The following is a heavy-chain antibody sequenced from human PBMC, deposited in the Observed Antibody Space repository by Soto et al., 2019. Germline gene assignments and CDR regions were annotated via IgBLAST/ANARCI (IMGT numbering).Heavy chain of an antibody. J-gene: IGHJ4*02. D-gene: IGHD3-10*01. Sequence: QVQLVQSGAEVKKPGASVKVSCKASGYTFTSYDINWVRQATGQGLEWMGWMNPNSGNTGYAQKFQGRVTMTRNTSISTAYMELSSLRSEDTAVYYCERGTMGYYYGSGSYSTFGYWGQGTLVTVSS. CDR2: MNPNSGNT. V-gene: IGHV1-8*01. CDR3: ERGTMGYYYGSGSYSTFGY. CDR1: GYTFTSYD.